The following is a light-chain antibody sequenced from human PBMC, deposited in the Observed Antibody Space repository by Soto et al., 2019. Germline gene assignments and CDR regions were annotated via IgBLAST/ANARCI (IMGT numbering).Light chain of an antibody. CDR2: AAS. CDR1: QGISSY. V-gene: IGKV1-8*01. Sequence: AIRMTQSPSSFSASTGDRVTITCRASQGISSYLAWYQQKPGKAPKLLIYAASTLQSGVPSRFSGSGSGTDFTLTISFLQSEDFATYYFQQYYSYPRTFGQGTKLEIK. CDR3: QQYYSYPRT. J-gene: IGKJ2*02.